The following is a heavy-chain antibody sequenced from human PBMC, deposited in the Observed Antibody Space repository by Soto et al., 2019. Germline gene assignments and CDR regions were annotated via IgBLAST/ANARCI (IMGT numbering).Heavy chain of an antibody. CDR3: ARQADYYDRTPYYIDF. CDR1: GYSFTSYW. J-gene: IGHJ4*02. D-gene: IGHD3-22*01. CDR2: IYPGDSDT. V-gene: IGHV5-51*01. Sequence: PGESLKISCKGSGYSFTSYWIGWVRQMPGKGLEWMGIIYPGDSDTRYSPSFQGQVTISADKSISTAYLQWSSLKASDTAMYYCARQADYYDRTPYYIDFWGQGTLVTVSS.